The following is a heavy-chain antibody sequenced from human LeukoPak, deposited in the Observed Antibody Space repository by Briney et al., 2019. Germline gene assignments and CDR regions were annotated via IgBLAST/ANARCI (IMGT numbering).Heavy chain of an antibody. CDR2: INTNGDSA. CDR3: VRDNAYTFDY. V-gene: IGHV3-74*01. D-gene: IGHD5-24*01. J-gene: IGHJ4*01. Sequence: GGSLRLSCAASGFKFSSYWMNWVRQVPGKGLMWVAHINTNGDSANYADSVKGRFTISRDNAKSTLSLQMNSLRAEDTAIYYCVRDNAYTFDYWGQGTLVTVSS. CDR1: GFKFSSYW.